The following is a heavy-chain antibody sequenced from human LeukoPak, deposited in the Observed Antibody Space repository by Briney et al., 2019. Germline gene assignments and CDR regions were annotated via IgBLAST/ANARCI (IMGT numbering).Heavy chain of an antibody. CDR2: IYYSGST. Sequence: PSETLSLTCTVSGGSISSGGYYWSWIRQHPGKGLEWIGYIYYSGSTYYNPSLKSRVTISVDTSKNQFSPKLSSVTAADTAVYYCARPRRGSGWYELDSWGQGTLVTVSS. V-gene: IGHV4-31*03. CDR1: GGSISSGGYY. J-gene: IGHJ4*02. D-gene: IGHD6-19*01. CDR3: ARPRRGSGWYELDS.